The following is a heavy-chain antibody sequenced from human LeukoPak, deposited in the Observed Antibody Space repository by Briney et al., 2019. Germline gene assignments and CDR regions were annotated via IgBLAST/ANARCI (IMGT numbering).Heavy chain of an antibody. CDR2: IYSGGST. Sequence: PGGSLRLSCAASGFTVSSNYMSWVRQAPGKGLEWVSVIYSGGSTYYADSVKGRFTISGDNSKNTLYLQMNSLRAEDTAVYYCARGGDTYYYYYYMDVWGKGTTVTVSS. CDR3: ARGGDTYYYYYYMDV. CDR1: GFTVSSNY. J-gene: IGHJ6*03. V-gene: IGHV3-53*01. D-gene: IGHD3-16*01.